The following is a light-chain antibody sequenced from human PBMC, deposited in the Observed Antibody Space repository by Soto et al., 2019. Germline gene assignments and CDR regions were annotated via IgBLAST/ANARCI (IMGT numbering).Light chain of an antibody. J-gene: IGKJ1*01. CDR2: DAS. CDR3: QQYNSYSQT. CDR1: QCISSW. V-gene: IGKV1-5*01. Sequence: GDRVTITCLASQCISSWLAWYQQKPGKAPKLLIYDASSLESGVPSRFSGSGSGTEFTLTISSLQPDDFATYYCQQYNSYSQTFGQGTKVEIK.